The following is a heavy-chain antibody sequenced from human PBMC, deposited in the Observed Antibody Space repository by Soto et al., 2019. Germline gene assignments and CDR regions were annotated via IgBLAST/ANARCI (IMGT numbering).Heavy chain of an antibody. Sequence: GESLKISCQGSGYSFTSYCIAWVRQMPGKGLEWMGIIYPGDSDTRYSPSFQGQVTISADKSISTAYLQWSSLKASDTAMYYCATYVESNYCGNNGDAFDIWGQGTMVTVSS. CDR1: GYSFTSYC. V-gene: IGHV5-51*01. CDR3: ATYVESNYCGNNGDAFDI. D-gene: IGHD4-17*01. CDR2: IYPGDSDT. J-gene: IGHJ3*02.